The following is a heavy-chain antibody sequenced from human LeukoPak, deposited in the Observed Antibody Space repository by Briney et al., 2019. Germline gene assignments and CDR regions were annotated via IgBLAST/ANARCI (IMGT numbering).Heavy chain of an antibody. CDR1: GYSISSGYY. D-gene: IGHD3-3*01. V-gene: IGHV4-38-2*02. CDR2: IYHSGST. Sequence: PSETLSLTRTVSGYSISSGYYWGWIRQPPGKGLEWIGSIYHSGSTYYNSSLKSRVTISVDTSKNQFSLKLSSVTAADTAVYYCARDAGYYDFWSGPLDYWGQGTLVTVSS. J-gene: IGHJ4*02. CDR3: ARDAGYYDFWSGPLDY.